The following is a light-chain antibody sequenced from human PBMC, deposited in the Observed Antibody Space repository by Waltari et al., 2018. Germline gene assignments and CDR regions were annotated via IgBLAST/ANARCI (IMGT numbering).Light chain of an antibody. CDR2: DAS. J-gene: IGKJ1*01. Sequence: EIVLTQSPVPLSLSPGERAPLACRASQTVTSNFLAWYQQKPGQAPRLLIYDASNRVTGIPDRFSGSGSGTDFTLTITRLEPEDVAVYFCQQHGSSPRTFGQGTKVEIK. V-gene: IGKV3-20*01. CDR1: QTVTSNF. CDR3: QQHGSSPRT.